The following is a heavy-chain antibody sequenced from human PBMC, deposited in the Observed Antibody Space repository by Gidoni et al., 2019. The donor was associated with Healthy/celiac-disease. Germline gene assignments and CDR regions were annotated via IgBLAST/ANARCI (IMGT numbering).Heavy chain of an antibody. V-gene: IGHV2-5*01. J-gene: IGHJ5*02. D-gene: IGHD3-3*01. CDR1: GFSLSTSGVG. CDR2: IYWNDDK. CDR3: AHSYSPPFGVVIRAWFDP. Sequence: QITLKESGPTLVKPTQTLTLTCTFSGFSLSTSGVGVGWIRQPPGKALEWLALIYWNDDKRYSPSLKSRLTITKDTSKNQVVLTMTNMDPVDTATYYCAHSYSPPFGVVIRAWFDPWGQGTLVTVSS.